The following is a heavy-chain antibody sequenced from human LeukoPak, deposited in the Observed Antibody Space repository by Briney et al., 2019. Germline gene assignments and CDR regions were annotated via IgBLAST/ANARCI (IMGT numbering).Heavy chain of an antibody. Sequence: PGGSLRLSCAASGFTFSSYALSWVRQAPGKGLEWVTAISGSGGCKYYADSVKGRFTISRDNSKNTLYLQMNSLRAEDTAVYYCAKLSEYSSTLCGIDVWGQGATVTVCS. CDR1: GFTFSSYA. CDR2: ISGSGGCK. J-gene: IGHJ6*02. V-gene: IGHV3-23*01. CDR3: AKLSEYSSTLCGIDV. D-gene: IGHD6-6*01.